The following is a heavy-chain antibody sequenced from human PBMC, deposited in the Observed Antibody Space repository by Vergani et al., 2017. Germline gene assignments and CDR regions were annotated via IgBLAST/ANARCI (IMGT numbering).Heavy chain of an antibody. Sequence: QVQLQESGPGLVKPSETLSLTCTVSGGSISSYYWNWIRQPAGKGLEWIGRIYSSGSTNYNPSLKSRVTMSVDTSKNQFSLKLSSVTAADTAVYYCARVGGSGSSGYSLDHWGQGTLVTVSS. CDR3: ARVGGSGSSGYSLDH. CDR1: GGSISSYY. D-gene: IGHD3-22*01. CDR2: IYSSGST. J-gene: IGHJ4*02. V-gene: IGHV4-4*07.